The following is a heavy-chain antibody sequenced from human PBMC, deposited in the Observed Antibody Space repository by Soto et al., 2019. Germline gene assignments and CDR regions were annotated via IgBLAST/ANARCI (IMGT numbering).Heavy chain of an antibody. CDR1: GFTFDDHG. D-gene: IGHD5-12*01. CDR3: ARDAYDPEGYYCMDV. CDR2: INGKGDIR. V-gene: IGHV3-20*01. J-gene: IGHJ6*03. Sequence: EVQLEESGGGVVRPGGSLRLSCVASGFTFDDHGMTGVRQVPGKGLEWVSSINGKGDIRGYGDSVKGRITIPRYNPQKSVYLQMNSLRVEDTALYHWARDAYDPEGYYCMDVWGEGTRVSVSS.